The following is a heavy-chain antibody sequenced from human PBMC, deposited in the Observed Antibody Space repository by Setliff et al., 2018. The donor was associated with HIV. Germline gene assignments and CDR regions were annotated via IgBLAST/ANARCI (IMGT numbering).Heavy chain of an antibody. CDR1: GFTFSASA. J-gene: IGHJ5*02. D-gene: IGHD6-13*01. CDR2: IRSKASAYAT. CDR3: VAATTEGFDP. V-gene: IGHV3-73*01. Sequence: GGSLRLSCAASGFTFSASAIHWVRQAPGKGPEWVGHIRSKASAYATASAASVKGRFTVSRDDSSDTAYLHMSNLKSEDTAVYYCVAATTEGFDPWGQGTLVTVSS.